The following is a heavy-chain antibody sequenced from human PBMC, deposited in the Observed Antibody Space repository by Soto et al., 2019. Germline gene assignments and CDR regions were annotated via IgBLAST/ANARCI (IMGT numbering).Heavy chain of an antibody. CDR2: IVGSGGDR. CDR3: AKALVAGGYVETSAFDF. CDR1: GFTFSSYA. D-gene: IGHD5-12*01. V-gene: IGHV3-23*01. J-gene: IGHJ4*02. Sequence: EVQLLESGGALVQPGGSLRLSCAASGFTFSSYAMGWVRQAPGTGLEWVSGIVGSGGDRSLADSVKGRFTISRDNSKNTLYLKMDRLRVEDTATYFCAKALVAGGYVETSAFDFWGRGTLVTVSS.